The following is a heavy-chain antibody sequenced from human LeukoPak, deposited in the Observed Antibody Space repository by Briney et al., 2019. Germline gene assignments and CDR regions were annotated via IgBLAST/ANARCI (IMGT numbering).Heavy chain of an antibody. D-gene: IGHD6-13*01. V-gene: IGHV4-34*01. Sequence: SETLSLTCAVYGGSFSGYYWSWIRQPPGKGLEWIWEINHSGSTNYNPSLKSRVTISVDTSKNQFSLKLSSVTAADTAVYYCARGLASSSWYPYNWFDPWGQGTLVTVSS. CDR3: ARGLASSSWYPYNWFDP. CDR1: GGSFSGYY. CDR2: INHSGST. J-gene: IGHJ5*02.